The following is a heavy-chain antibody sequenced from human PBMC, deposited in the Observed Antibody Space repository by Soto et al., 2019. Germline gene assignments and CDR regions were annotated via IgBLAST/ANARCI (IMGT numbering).Heavy chain of an antibody. CDR2: IDWDDGK. CDR3: ARTRISERVHQQFYSGMDG. CDR1: GFSLTTHGVC. J-gene: IGHJ6*02. Sequence: GSGPTLVNPTQTLTLTCSLSGFSLTTHGVCVSWIRQPPGKALEWLALIDWDDGKYYNTSMKTRLTISKDNSKNQVVLTLANVDPLDTATYFWARTRISERVHQQFYSGMDGWGQGTTVTV. D-gene: IGHD4-4*01. V-gene: IGHV2-70*01.